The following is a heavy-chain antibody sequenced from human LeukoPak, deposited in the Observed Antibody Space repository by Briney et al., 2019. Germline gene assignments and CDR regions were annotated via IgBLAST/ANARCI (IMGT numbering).Heavy chain of an antibody. CDR1: GGSISSYY. CDR2: IYYSGST. J-gene: IGHJ4*02. V-gene: IGHV4-59*01. D-gene: IGHD3-3*01. Sequence: PSETLSLTCTVSGGSISSYYWSWIRQPPGKGLEWIGYIYYSGSTNYNPSLKSRVTISVDTSKNQFSLKLSSVTAADTAVCYCASSYSITIFGVVTPRFDYWGQGTLVTVSS. CDR3: ASSYSITIFGVVTPRFDY.